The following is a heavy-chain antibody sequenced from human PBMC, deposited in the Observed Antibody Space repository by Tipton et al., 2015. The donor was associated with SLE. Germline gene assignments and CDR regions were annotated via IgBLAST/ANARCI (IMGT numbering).Heavy chain of an antibody. CDR2: ISTYNGNT. CDR3: ARDRFEDYGGF. CDR1: GYTFTSYG. Sequence: QSGAEVKKPGASVKVSCKASGYTFTSYGISWVRQAPGQGLEWMGWISTYNGNTNYAQKRQGRVTMTTDTSTRTAYMELRSLRTGDTAVYYAARDRFEDYGGFWGQGARVTVSS. J-gene: IGHJ4*02. D-gene: IGHD3-10*01. V-gene: IGHV1-18*01.